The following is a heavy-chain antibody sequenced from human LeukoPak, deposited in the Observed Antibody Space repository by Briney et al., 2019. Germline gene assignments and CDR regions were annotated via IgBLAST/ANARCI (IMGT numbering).Heavy chain of an antibody. Sequence: SETLSLTCTVSGGSISSYYWSWIRQPAGKGLEWIGRIYTSGGTNYNPSLKGRVTMSVDTSKNQFSLKLSSVTAADTAVYYCARAIAVAGYNWFDPWGQGTLVTVSS. D-gene: IGHD6-19*01. CDR2: IYTSGGT. V-gene: IGHV4-4*07. CDR3: ARAIAVAGYNWFDP. CDR1: GGSISSYY. J-gene: IGHJ5*02.